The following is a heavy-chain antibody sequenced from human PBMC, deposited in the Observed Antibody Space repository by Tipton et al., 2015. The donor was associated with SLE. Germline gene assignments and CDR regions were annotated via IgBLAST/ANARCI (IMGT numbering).Heavy chain of an antibody. V-gene: IGHV4-59*01. Sequence: TLSLTCTVSGGSISSYYWSWIRQPPGKGLEWIGYIYYSGSTNYNPSLKSRVTISVDTSKNQFSLKLSSVTAADTAVYYCASAEGGSGWSVRRLDPWGQGTLVTVSS. J-gene: IGHJ5*02. CDR2: IYYSGST. D-gene: IGHD6-19*01. CDR3: ASAEGGSGWSVRRLDP. CDR1: GGSISSYY.